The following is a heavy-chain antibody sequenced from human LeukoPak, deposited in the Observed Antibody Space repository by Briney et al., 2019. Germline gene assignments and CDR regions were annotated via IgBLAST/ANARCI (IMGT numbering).Heavy chain of an antibody. CDR2: IYYSGST. V-gene: IGHV4-59*12. CDR1: GGSISSYY. D-gene: IGHD3-16*01. J-gene: IGHJ5*02. Sequence: SETLSLTCTVSGGSISSYYWSWIRQPPGKGLEWIGYIYYSGSTNYNPSLKSRVTISVDTSKNQFSLKLSSVTAADTAVYYCARESGYVVNWFDPWGQGTLVTVSS. CDR3: ARESGYVVNWFDP.